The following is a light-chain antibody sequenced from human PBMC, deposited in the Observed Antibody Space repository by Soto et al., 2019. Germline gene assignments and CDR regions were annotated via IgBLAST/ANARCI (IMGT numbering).Light chain of an antibody. CDR3: QQYGSSPLT. V-gene: IGKV3-20*01. CDR2: GAS. J-gene: IGKJ4*01. CDR1: QSVSSNY. Sequence: EIVLTQSPGTLSLSPGERATLSCRASQSVSSNYLAWYQQKPGQAPRRLSYGASSRATGVPDRFSGSGSGTDFTLTITRLEPEDFAVYYCQQYGSSPLTFGGGTKVEI.